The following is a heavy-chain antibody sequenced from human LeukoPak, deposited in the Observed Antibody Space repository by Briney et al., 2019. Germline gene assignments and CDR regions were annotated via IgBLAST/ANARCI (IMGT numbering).Heavy chain of an antibody. J-gene: IGHJ2*01. CDR1: GFTFSDYY. V-gene: IGHV3-11*01. D-gene: IGHD7-27*01. Sequence: PGGSLRLSCAASGFTFSDYYMSWIRQVPGKGLEWVSYIGLTDTTIYYADSLKGRFAISRDNAKNSLYLHTHSLRAEDTAIYYCARLKLGYWYFDLWGRGTLVSVSS. CDR2: IGLTDTTI. CDR3: ARLKLGYWYFDL.